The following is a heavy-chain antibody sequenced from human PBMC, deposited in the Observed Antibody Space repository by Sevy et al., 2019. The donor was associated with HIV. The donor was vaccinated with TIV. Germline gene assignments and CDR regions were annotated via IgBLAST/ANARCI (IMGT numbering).Heavy chain of an antibody. D-gene: IGHD3-10*01. Sequence: GGSLRLSCAASGFTFSSYAMSWVRQAPGKGLEWVSAISGSGGSTYYADSVKGRFTISRDNSKNTLYLQMNSLRAEDTAVYYCAKYGRTAFRYYYYYYMDVWGKGTTASVSS. J-gene: IGHJ6*03. CDR3: AKYGRTAFRYYYYYYMDV. V-gene: IGHV3-23*01. CDR1: GFTFSSYA. CDR2: ISGSGGST.